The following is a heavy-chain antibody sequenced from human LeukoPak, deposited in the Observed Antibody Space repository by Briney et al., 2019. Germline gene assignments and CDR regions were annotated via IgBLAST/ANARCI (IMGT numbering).Heavy chain of an antibody. D-gene: IGHD2-15*01. J-gene: IGHJ5*02. CDR2: ISAYNGNT. Sequence: GASVKVSCKASGYTFTSYGISWVRQAPGQGLEWMGWISAYNGNTNYAQKLQGRVTMTTDTSTSTAYMELRSLRSDDTAVYYCARVPIVVVVAATDWFDPWGQGTLVTVSS. CDR1: GYTFTSYG. CDR3: ARVPIVVVVAATDWFDP. V-gene: IGHV1-18*01.